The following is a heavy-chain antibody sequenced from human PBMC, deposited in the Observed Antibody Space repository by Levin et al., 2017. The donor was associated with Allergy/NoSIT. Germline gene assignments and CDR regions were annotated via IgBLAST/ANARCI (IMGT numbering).Heavy chain of an antibody. J-gene: IGHJ2*01. CDR3: AKDSLHEEVSANFWYFDL. D-gene: IGHD1-14*01. Sequence: SCAASGLTFSSYAVNWVRRAPGKGLEWVSVISGSGGSTFYADSLKGRFTISRDNSKNTVFLQMHSLRVEDTAIYYCAKDSLHEEVSANFWYFDLWGRGTLVTVSS. CDR2: ISGSGGST. CDR1: GLTFSSYA. V-gene: IGHV3-23*01.